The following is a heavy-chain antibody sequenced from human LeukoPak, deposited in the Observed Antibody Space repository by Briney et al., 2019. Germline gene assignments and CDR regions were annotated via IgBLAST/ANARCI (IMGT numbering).Heavy chain of an antibody. V-gene: IGHV3-7*01. CDR2: INKDGSEK. Sequence: GGSLRISCAASGFTSSSYWMSWVRQAPGKGLEGVANINKDGSEKYYVDSVKGRFTISRDNAKNSLYLQMNSLRAEDTAVYYCARDRGSSGWYEFGYWGQGALVTVSS. CDR1: GFTSSSYW. J-gene: IGHJ4*02. CDR3: ARDRGSSGWYEFGY. D-gene: IGHD6-19*01.